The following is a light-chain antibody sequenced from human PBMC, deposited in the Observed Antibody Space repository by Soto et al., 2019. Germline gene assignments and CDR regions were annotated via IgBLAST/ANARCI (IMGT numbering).Light chain of an antibody. CDR2: EIS. Sequence: QSALTQPPSASGSPGQSVTISCSGTSSDVGGYNYVSWYQQHPAKAPQLMIYEISKRPSGVPDRFSDSKSGNTAALTVSGPQAEDEAYCYCSSYAGSNTLVFGGGTKLTVL. J-gene: IGLJ2*01. CDR3: SSYAGSNTLV. V-gene: IGLV2-8*01. CDR1: SSDVGGYNY.